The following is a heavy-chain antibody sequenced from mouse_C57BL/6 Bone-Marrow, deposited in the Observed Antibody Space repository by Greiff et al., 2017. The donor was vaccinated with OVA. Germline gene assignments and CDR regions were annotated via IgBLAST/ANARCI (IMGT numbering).Heavy chain of an antibody. CDR1: GYTFTSYG. CDR3: ARGRPHYYAMDY. J-gene: IGHJ4*01. CDR2: IYPRSGNT. Sequence: VQLQQSGAELARPGASVKLSCKASGYTFTSYGISWVKQRTGQGLEWIGEIYPRSGNTYYNEKFKGKATLTADKSSSTAYMGLRSLTSEDSAVYFCARGRPHYYAMDYWGQGTSVTVSS. V-gene: IGHV1-81*01.